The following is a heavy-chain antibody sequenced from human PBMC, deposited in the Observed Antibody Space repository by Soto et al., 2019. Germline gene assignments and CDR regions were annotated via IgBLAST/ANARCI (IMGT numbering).Heavy chain of an antibody. Sequence: PGGSLRLSCTASGFTFGDYAMSWVRQAPGKGLEWVGFIRSKAYGGTTEYAASVKGRFTISRDDSKSIAYLQMNSLKTEDTAVYYCTSSIVAAAEDWFDPWGQGTLITVS. D-gene: IGHD6-13*01. V-gene: IGHV3-49*04. CDR2: IRSKAYGGTT. CDR1: GFTFGDYA. J-gene: IGHJ5*02. CDR3: TSSIVAAAEDWFDP.